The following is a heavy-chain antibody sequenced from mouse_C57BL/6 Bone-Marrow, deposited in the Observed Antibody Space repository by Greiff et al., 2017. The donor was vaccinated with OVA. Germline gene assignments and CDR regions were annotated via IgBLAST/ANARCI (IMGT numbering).Heavy chain of an antibody. J-gene: IGHJ1*03. CDR1: GYTFTSYW. D-gene: IGHD1-1*01. CDR3: ACYYYGSSYDWYFDV. Sequence: QVQLQQPGAELVKPGASVKLSCKASGYTFTSYWMHWVKQRPGQGLEWIGMIHPNSGSTNYNEKFKSKATLTVDKSSSTAYMQLSSLTSEDSAVYYCACYYYGSSYDWYFDVWGTGTTVTVSS. V-gene: IGHV1-64*01. CDR2: IHPNSGST.